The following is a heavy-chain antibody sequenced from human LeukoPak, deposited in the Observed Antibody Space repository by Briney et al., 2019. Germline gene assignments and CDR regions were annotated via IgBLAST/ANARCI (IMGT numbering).Heavy chain of an antibody. CDR2: IYYSGIT. D-gene: IGHD3-22*01. CDR3: ARGVFYYDTSGRGYYFDY. J-gene: IGHJ4*02. Sequence: SETLSLTCTVSGGSISSYYWSWIRQPPGKGLEWIGYIYYSGITNYNPSLKSRVTISVDTSKNQFSLKLSSVTAADTAVYYCARGVFYYDTSGRGYYFDYWGQGTLVTVSS. V-gene: IGHV4-59*12. CDR1: GGSISSYY.